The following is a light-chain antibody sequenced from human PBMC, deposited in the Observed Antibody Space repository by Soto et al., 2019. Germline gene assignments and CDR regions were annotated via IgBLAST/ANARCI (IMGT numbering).Light chain of an antibody. V-gene: IGKV1-9*01. Sequence: DILLTQSPSFLSASVGDRVTITCRASQGISSYLAWYQQKPGKAPKLLIYAASTLQSGVPSRFSGSGSGTEFTLTISSLQPEDFATYYCQQLNSYTFGGGTKVEIK. J-gene: IGKJ4*01. CDR2: AAS. CDR3: QQLNSYT. CDR1: QGISSY.